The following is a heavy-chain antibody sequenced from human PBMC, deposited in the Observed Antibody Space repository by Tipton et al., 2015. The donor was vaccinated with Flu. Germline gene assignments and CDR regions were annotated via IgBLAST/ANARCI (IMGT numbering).Heavy chain of an antibody. Sequence: LRLSCAVSGDSISSDYYWGWIRQFPGKGLEWIGSVSRSGNTNHNPSLKSRVTISIDTSKNQFSLKLKSVTAADKAVYYCVRRDYSNYVSDPKTWFDPWGQGTLVTVSS. J-gene: IGHJ5*02. D-gene: IGHD4-11*01. CDR3: VRRDYSNYVSDPKTWFDP. V-gene: IGHV4-38-2*01. CDR2: VSRSGNT. CDR1: GDSISSDYY.